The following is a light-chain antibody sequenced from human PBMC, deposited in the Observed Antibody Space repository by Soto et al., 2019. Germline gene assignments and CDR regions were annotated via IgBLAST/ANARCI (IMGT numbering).Light chain of an antibody. CDR1: QSVTSN. Sequence: EIVMTQSPATLSVSPGERATLSCRASQSVTSNLAWYQQKPGQAPSLLIYGTSSRATGIPDRFSGSGSGTDFTLTISRLEPEDSAMYYCQQFGSWTFGQGTKVEI. J-gene: IGKJ1*01. V-gene: IGKV3-20*01. CDR2: GTS. CDR3: QQFGSWT.